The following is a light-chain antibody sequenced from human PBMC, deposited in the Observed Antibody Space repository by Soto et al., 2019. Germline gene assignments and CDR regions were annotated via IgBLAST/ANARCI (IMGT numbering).Light chain of an antibody. Sequence: QSALTQPASVSGSPGQSITISCTGTSSDVGKYNYVYWYQRHPAKAPKLMIFEVSNRPSGVSNRFPGSKSGNTASLTISGLQAEDEAEYYCSSYTGSSTNPVVFGGGTKLTVL. CDR2: EVS. V-gene: IGLV2-14*01. CDR3: SSYTGSSTNPVV. J-gene: IGLJ2*01. CDR1: SSDVGKYNY.